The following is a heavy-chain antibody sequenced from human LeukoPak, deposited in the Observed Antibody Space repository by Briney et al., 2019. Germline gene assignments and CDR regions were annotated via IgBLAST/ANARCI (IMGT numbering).Heavy chain of an antibody. D-gene: IGHD3-10*01. CDR1: GYSFTDYY. V-gene: IGHV1-2*02. CDR2: IDPNSGGT. CDR3: ARDGVVRGVIVY. J-gene: IGHJ4*02. Sequence: DSVEVSCKASGYSFTDYYIHWVRQAPGQGLEWMGWIDPNSGGTYYAQKFQGRLTMTRDTSISTAYMELSGLRSDDTAVHYCARDGVVRGVIVYWGQGTLVTVSS.